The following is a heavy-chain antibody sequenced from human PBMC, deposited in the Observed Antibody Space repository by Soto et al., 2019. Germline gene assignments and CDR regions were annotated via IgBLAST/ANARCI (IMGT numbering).Heavy chain of an antibody. J-gene: IGHJ4*02. V-gene: IGHV4-31*03. D-gene: IGHD2-2*01. Sequence: QVQLQESGPGLVKPSQTLSLTCTVSGGSISSGGYYWSWIRQHPGKGLEWIGYIYYSGSTYYNPSIKSRVTVSVDTSKNQFSLKLSAVSAADTAVYYCGRGPDSEFDYWGQGTLVTVSS. CDR1: GGSISSGGYY. CDR2: IYYSGST. CDR3: GRGPDSEFDY.